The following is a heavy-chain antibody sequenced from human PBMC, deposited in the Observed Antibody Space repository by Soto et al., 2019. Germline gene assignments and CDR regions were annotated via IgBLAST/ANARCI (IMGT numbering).Heavy chain of an antibody. J-gene: IGHJ3*02. Sequence: SGPTLANPTQTLTLTCPFSGFSLSTSGVGVGWIRQPPGKALEWLALIYWDDDKRYSPSLKSRLTITKDTSKSQVVLTMTNVEPVDTATYYCALLLATYDYDSSGPGAFDIWGQGTMVTVSS. CDR1: GFSLSTSGVG. V-gene: IGHV2-5*02. CDR2: IYWDDDK. D-gene: IGHD3-22*01. CDR3: ALLLATYDYDSSGPGAFDI.